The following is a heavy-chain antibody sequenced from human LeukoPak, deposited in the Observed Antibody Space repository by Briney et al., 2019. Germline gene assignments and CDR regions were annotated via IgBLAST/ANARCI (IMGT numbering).Heavy chain of an antibody. CDR2: ILGSGGGT. D-gene: IGHD3-10*01. CDR3: ATTPGAYYYYHMDV. J-gene: IGHJ6*02. CDR1: GFTFSTYV. Sequence: GGSLRLSCAASGFTFSTYVMTWVRQAPGKGLEWVSAILGSGGGTYYTDSVKGRFTISRDNSKNALYLQMNSLRAEDTAVYYCATTPGAYYYYHMDVWGQGTTVTVSS. V-gene: IGHV3-23*01.